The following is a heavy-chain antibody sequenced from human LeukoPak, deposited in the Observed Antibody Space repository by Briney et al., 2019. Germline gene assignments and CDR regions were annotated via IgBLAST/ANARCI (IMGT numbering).Heavy chain of an antibody. J-gene: IGHJ3*02. CDR1: GGTFSSYA. CDR3: AKGGDYYDSSGYYDDAFDI. V-gene: IGHV1-2*02. CDR2: INPKSGGT. Sequence: ASVKVSCKPSGGTFSSYAITWVRQAPGQGLEWMGWINPKSGGTNYAQKFQGRVTMTRDTSISTAYMELNRLRSDDTAVYYCAKGGDYYDSSGYYDDAFDIWGQGTMVTVSS. D-gene: IGHD3-22*01.